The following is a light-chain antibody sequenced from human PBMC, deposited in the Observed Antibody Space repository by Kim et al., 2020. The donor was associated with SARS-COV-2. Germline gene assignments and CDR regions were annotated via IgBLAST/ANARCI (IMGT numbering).Light chain of an antibody. V-gene: IGKV4-1*01. CDR2: WAS. J-gene: IGKJ4*01. CDR3: QQYYSDPRT. CDR1: QSVLYSYNNKNF. Sequence: ATINCKSSQSVLYSYNNKNFLAWYQQKAGQPPKLLVYWASTRDSGVPDRFSGSGSGTDFTLTISSLQAEDVAVYYCQQYYSDPRTFGGGTKVDIK.